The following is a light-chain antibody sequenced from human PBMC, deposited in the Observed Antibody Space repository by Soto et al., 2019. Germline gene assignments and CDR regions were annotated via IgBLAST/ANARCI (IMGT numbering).Light chain of an antibody. Sequence: QSALTQPASVSGSPGQSITISCTGTSSDVGGYNYVSWYQQHPGKAPKLMIYDVSNRPSGVSNRFSGSKSGNTASLTISGVQAEDEADYYCSSYTSSDTVVFGGGTKLTVL. V-gene: IGLV2-14*01. CDR3: SSYTSSDTVV. CDR1: SSDVGGYNY. J-gene: IGLJ2*01. CDR2: DVS.